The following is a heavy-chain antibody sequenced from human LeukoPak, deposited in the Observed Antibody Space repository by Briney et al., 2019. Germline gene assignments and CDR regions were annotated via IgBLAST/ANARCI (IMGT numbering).Heavy chain of an antibody. CDR3: AREEVDSGSYGSAFDI. D-gene: IGHD1-26*01. CDR2: ISSSGSTI. Sequence: PGGSLRLSCAASGFTFSTSAMNWIRQAPGKGLEWVSYISSSGSTIYYADSVKGRFTISRDNAKNSLYLQMNSLRAEDTAVYYCAREEVDSGSYGSAFDIWGQGTMVTVSS. CDR1: GFTFSTSA. J-gene: IGHJ3*02. V-gene: IGHV3-11*01.